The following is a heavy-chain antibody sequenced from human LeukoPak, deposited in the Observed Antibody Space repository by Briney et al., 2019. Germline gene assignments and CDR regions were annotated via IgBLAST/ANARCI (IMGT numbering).Heavy chain of an antibody. CDR1: GFTFSSYA. J-gene: IGHJ4*02. CDR3: ANNLFGYFDC. CDR2: TSDSGDNT. D-gene: IGHD3-16*01. Sequence: GESLRLSCAASGFTFSSYAMSWVRQAPGEGLEWVSSTSDSGDNTYYADSVKGRFITSRDNSKNTLFLQMQSLRAEDTAVYYCANNLFGYFDCWGQGTLVTVSS. V-gene: IGHV3-23*01.